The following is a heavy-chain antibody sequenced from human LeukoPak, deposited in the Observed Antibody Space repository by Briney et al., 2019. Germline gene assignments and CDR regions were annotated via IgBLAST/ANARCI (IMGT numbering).Heavy chain of an antibody. CDR3: ARVGEGYDILTGYSGAFDI. CDR1: GYTFTGYY. CDR2: INPNSGGT. J-gene: IGHJ3*02. Sequence: GASVKVSCKASGYTFTGYYMHWVRQAPGQGLEWMGWINPNSGGTNYAQKFQGRVTMTRDTSISTAYMELSRLRSDDTAVYYCARVGEGYDILTGYSGAFDIWGQGTMVTVSS. D-gene: IGHD3-9*01. V-gene: IGHV1-2*02.